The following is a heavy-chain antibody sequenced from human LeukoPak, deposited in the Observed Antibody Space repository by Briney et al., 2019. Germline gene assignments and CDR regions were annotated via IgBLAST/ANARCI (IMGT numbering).Heavy chain of an antibody. CDR1: GYTLTELS. D-gene: IGHD4-23*01. V-gene: IGHV1-69*13. CDR2: ITPMFGTS. Sequence: ASVKVSCKVSGYTLTELSMHWVRQAPGQGLEWMGGITPMFGTSKHAQKFQGRVTITAVESLRTVYMELSSLRSEDTAVYYCARGWLADTTVVTPYNYWGQGTLVTVSS. J-gene: IGHJ4*02. CDR3: ARGWLADTTVVTPYNY.